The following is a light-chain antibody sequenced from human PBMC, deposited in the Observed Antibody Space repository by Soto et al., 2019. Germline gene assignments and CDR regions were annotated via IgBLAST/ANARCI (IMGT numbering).Light chain of an antibody. J-gene: IGKJ5*01. V-gene: IGKV3D-11*02. CDR2: DAS. CDR1: QSINTY. CDR3: QQRRSWQVT. Sequence: ENVLTQSPATLSLSPGEGATLSCRASQSINTYLAWYQQKPGQAPRLLIYDASKRAIGIPARFSGSGSGTNFTLTISSLEPEDFAVYYCQQRRSWQVTFGQGTRLEIK.